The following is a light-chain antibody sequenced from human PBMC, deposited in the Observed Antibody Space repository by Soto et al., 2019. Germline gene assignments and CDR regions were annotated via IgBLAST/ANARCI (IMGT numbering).Light chain of an antibody. V-gene: IGKV3-20*01. CDR2: GAS. CDR3: QQYASSPPIT. Sequence: EIVLTQSPDTLSLSPGERATLSCRASQSVSSKYLAWYQRKPGQAPRLLIYGASSRATGIPDRFSGSGSGTDFTLTISRLEPEDFAVYYCQQYASSPPITFGQGTRLEIK. J-gene: IGKJ5*01. CDR1: QSVSSKY.